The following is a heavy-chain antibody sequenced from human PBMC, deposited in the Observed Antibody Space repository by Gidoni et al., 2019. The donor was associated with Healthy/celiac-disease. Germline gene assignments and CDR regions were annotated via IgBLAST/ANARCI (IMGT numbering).Heavy chain of an antibody. CDR1: GGSISSSSYY. D-gene: IGHD6-6*01. CDR2: IYYSGST. J-gene: IGHJ5*02. V-gene: IGHV4-39*01. CDR3: ARHPGGAARLFWFDP. Sequence: QLQLPESGPGLVKPSETLSLTCTVSGGSISSSSYYWGWNRQPPGKGLEWIVSIYYSGSTYYNPYLKSRGTISVDTSKNQFSLKLSSVTAEDTAVYYCARHPGGAARLFWFDPWGQGTLVTVSS.